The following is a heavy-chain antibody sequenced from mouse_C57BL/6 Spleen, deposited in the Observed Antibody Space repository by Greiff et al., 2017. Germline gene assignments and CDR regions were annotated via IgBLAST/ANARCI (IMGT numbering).Heavy chain of an antibody. Sequence: QVQLKQSGPELVKPGASVKISCKASGYAFSSSWLNWVKQRPGKGLEWIGRIYPGDGDTNYNGKFKGKATLTADQSSSTAYMQLSSLTSEDSAVYFCARRRRLPAMDYWGQGTSVTVSS. CDR2: IYPGDGDT. V-gene: IGHV1-82*01. D-gene: IGHD3-2*02. J-gene: IGHJ4*01. CDR3: ARRRRLPAMDY. CDR1: GYAFSSSW.